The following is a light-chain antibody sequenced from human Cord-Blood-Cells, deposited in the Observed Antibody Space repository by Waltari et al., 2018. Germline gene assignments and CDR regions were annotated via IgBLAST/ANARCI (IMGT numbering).Light chain of an antibody. CDR1: SSDVGGYNY. Sequence: QSALTQPASVSGSPGQSITISCTGTSSDVGGYNYVSWYQQHPGKAPKLMIYDVSNRPSGVSNRFSGSNAGNTASLTISGLQAEDEADYYCSSYTSSSTFYGFGTGTKVTVL. CDR3: SSYTSSSTFYG. J-gene: IGLJ1*01. V-gene: IGLV2-14*03. CDR2: DVS.